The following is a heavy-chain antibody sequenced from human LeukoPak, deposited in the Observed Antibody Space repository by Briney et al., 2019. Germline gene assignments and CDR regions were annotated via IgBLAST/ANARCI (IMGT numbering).Heavy chain of an antibody. Sequence: GGSLRLSCAASGFAFSSYVMHWVRQAPGKGLEWVAVISYDGSNKYYADSVKGRFTISRDNAKNTLYLQMNSLRAEDTAVYYCARDTGRSGGSCYSDYWGQGTLVTVSS. V-gene: IGHV3-30*03. J-gene: IGHJ4*02. CDR3: ARDTGRSGGSCYSDY. CDR2: ISYDGSNK. D-gene: IGHD2-15*01. CDR1: GFAFSSYV.